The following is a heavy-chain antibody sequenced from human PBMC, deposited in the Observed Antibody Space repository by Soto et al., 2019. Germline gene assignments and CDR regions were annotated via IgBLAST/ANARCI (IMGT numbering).Heavy chain of an antibody. CDR3: ARGGGDYGDY. CDR1: GFTFSNYW. D-gene: IGHD3-16*01. Sequence: EVQLVESGGGLVQPGGSLRLSCAASGFTFSNYWMHWVRQAPGKGLVWVSRINSDGSSISYADSVKGRFTISRDNAKNTLYLQLISLRAEDTAVYSCARGGGDYGDYWGQGTLVTVSS. CDR2: INSDGSSI. V-gene: IGHV3-74*01. J-gene: IGHJ4*02.